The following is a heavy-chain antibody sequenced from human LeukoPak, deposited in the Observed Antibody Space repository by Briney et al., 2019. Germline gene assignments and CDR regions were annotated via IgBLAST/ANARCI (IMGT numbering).Heavy chain of an antibody. CDR2: IYYSGST. V-gene: IGHV4-59*01. Sequence: SETLSLTCTVSGGSISSYYWSWIRQPPGKGLEWIGYIYYSGSTNYNPSLKSRVTISVDTSKNQFSLKLSSVTAADTAVYYCARNPSYDYERYFDYWGQGTLVTVSS. D-gene: IGHD3-16*01. CDR1: GGSISSYY. J-gene: IGHJ4*02. CDR3: ARNPSYDYERYFDY.